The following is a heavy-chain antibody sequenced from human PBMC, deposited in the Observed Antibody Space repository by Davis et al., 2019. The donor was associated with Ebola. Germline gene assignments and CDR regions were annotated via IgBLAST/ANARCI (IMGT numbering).Heavy chain of an antibody. D-gene: IGHD3-9*01. CDR1: GFTVSSNY. CDR3: ARSRWVRYFDWLLGFDY. V-gene: IGHV3-66*01. Sequence: GESLKISCAASGFTVSSNYMSWVRQAPGKGLEWVSVIYSGGSTYYADSVKGRFTITRDNSKNTLYLQMNSLRAEDTAVYYCARSRWVRYFDWLLGFDYWGQGTLVTVSS. CDR2: IYSGGST. J-gene: IGHJ4*02.